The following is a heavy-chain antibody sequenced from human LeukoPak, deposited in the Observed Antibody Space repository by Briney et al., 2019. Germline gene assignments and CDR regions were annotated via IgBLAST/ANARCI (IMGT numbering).Heavy chain of an antibody. D-gene: IGHD6-13*01. Sequence: PSETLSLTCTVSGGSISSYYWSWIRQPPGKGLEWIGYIYYSGTTNYNPSLKSRVTISVDTSRNQFSPKLSSVTVADTAVYYCARGVYIAAAQYGYWGQGTLVTVSS. CDR1: GGSISSYY. CDR2: IYYSGTT. CDR3: ARGVYIAAAQYGY. V-gene: IGHV4-59*01. J-gene: IGHJ4*02.